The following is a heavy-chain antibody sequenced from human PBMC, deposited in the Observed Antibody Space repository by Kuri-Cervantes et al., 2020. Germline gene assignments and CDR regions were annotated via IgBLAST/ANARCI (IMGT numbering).Heavy chain of an antibody. D-gene: IGHD3-22*01. V-gene: IGHV3-30-3*01. CDR3: AREGYHDSSDYYYANYFDY. CDR2: ISYDGNNK. Sequence: GGSLRLSCAASGFSFRNYAMHWVRQAPGKGLEWVAVISYDGNNKYYADSVKGRFTISRDNSKNTLYLQMNSLRAEDTAVYYCAREGYHDSSDYYYANYFDYWSQGTLVTVSS. CDR1: GFSFRNYA. J-gene: IGHJ4*02.